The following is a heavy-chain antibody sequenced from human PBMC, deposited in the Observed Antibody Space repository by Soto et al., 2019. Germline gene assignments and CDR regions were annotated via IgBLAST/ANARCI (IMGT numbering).Heavy chain of an antibody. CDR2: IYYSGST. V-gene: IGHV4-59*01. CDR3: ARDIAIAAAGPRFRLMDV. CDR1: GGSISSYY. D-gene: IGHD6-13*01. J-gene: IGHJ6*02. Sequence: SETLSLTCTVSGGSISSYYWSWIRQPPGKGLEWIGYIYYSGSTNYNPSLKSRVTISVDTSKNQLSLKLSSVTAADTAVYYCARDIAIAAAGPRFRLMDVWGQGTTVTVSS.